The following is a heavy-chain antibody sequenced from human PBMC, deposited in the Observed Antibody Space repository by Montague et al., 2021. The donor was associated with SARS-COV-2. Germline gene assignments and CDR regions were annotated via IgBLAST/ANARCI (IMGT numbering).Heavy chain of an antibody. D-gene: IGHD3-3*01. J-gene: IGHJ6*02. V-gene: IGHV2-70*12. CDR1: GFSLSTSGMC. Sequence: PALVKPTQTLTLTCTFSGFSLSTSGMCVSWIRQPPGKALEWLALIDWDDDKYYSTSLKTRLTISKDTSKNQVVLTMTNMDPVDTATYCCAHRRIRVTIFGVVTNPYYSYGMDVWGQGTTVTVSS. CDR2: IDWDDDK. CDR3: AHRRIRVTIFGVVTNPYYSYGMDV.